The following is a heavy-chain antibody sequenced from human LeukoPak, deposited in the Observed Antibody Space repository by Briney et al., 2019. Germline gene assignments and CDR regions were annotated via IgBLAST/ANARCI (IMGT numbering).Heavy chain of an antibody. CDR1: GGSISSYY. V-gene: IGHV4-59*01. CDR3: ARDGGYCSSTNCYDY. CDR2: IYYSGST. J-gene: IGHJ4*02. Sequence: PSETLSLTCTVSGGSISSYYWSWIRQPPGKGLEWMGYIYYSGSTTYNPSLKSRFTISVDTSKNQFSLKLRSVTAADTAVYYCARDGGYCSSTNCYDYWGQGTLVTVSS. D-gene: IGHD2-2*03.